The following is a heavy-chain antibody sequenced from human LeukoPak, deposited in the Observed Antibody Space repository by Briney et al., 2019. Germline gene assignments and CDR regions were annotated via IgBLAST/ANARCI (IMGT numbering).Heavy chain of an antibody. CDR2: TYYRSKWYN. D-gene: IGHD3-10*01. J-gene: IGHJ6*04. Sequence: SQTLSLNCAISGDTVSSNSAAWNWIRQSPSRGLEWLARTYYRSKWYNDYAVSVKSRITITPDTSKNQFSLQLNSVTPEDTAVYYCARLVTMVRGPYVYYYYGIDVWGKGTTVTVSS. CDR3: ARLVTMVRGPYVYYYYGIDV. V-gene: IGHV6-1*01. CDR1: GDTVSSNSAA.